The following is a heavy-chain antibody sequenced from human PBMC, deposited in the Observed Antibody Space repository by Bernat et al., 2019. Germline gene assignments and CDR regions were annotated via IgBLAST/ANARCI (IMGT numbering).Heavy chain of an antibody. CDR2: IYSGGRT. J-gene: IGHJ6*02. Sequence: EVQLVESGGGLVQPGGSLRLSCAASGFTVSSYYMRWVRQAPGKGLEWVSVIYSGGRTYYADAVMGRTTISRDNTKNTLYLQMISRGAEDTAVYYDGRGEYYYYYGMDVWGQGTTVTVSS. CDR1: GFTVSSYY. CDR3: GRGEYYYYYGMDV. V-gene: IGHV3-66*01.